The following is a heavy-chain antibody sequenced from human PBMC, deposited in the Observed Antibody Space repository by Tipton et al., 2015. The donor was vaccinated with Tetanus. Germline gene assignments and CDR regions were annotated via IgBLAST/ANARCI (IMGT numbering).Heavy chain of an antibody. CDR3: ATDGLPRGFVMVEATTQKYFRH. D-gene: IGHD2-21*01. CDR2: ISGSGDTT. CDR1: GFTFTNYA. V-gene: IGHV3-23*01. J-gene: IGHJ1*01. Sequence: SLRLSCEVSGFTFTNYAMMWVRQTPGKGLEWVSSISGSGDTTYYADSVRGRFTVSRDNSKDTVYLDVRSLRDEDTAVYYCATDGLPRGFVMVEATTQKYFRHWGRGTLVTVSS.